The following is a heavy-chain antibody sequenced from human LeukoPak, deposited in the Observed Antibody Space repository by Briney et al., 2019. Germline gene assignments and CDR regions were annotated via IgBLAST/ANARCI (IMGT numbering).Heavy chain of an antibody. CDR2: IRSKAYGGTT. J-gene: IGHJ4*02. Sequence: GGSLRLSCAASGFTFSSYWMSWVRQAPGKGLEWVGFIRSKAYGGTTEYAASVKGRFTISRDDSKSIAYLQMNSLKTEDTAVYYCTRDLGGIVGATRPATNDYWGQGTLVTVSS. CDR1: GFTFSSYW. CDR3: TRDLGGIVGATRPATNDY. V-gene: IGHV3-49*04. D-gene: IGHD1-26*01.